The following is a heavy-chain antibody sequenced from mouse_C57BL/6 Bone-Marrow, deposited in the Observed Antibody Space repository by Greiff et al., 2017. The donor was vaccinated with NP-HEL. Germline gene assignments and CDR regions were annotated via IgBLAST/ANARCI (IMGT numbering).Heavy chain of an antibody. V-gene: IGHV6-3*01. Sequence: EVKLVESGGGLVQPGGSMKLSCVASGFTFSNYWMNWVRQSPEKGLEWVAQIRLKSDNYATHYAESVKGRFTISRDDSKSSVYLQMNNLRAEDTGIYYCTGGYGQYYFDYWGQGTTLTVSS. D-gene: IGHD1-1*01. CDR3: TGGYGQYYFDY. J-gene: IGHJ2*01. CDR2: IRLKSDNYAT. CDR1: GFTFSNYW.